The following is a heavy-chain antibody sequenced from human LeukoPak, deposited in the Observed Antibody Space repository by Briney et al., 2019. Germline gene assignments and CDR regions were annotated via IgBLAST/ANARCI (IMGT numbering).Heavy chain of an antibody. Sequence: GGSLRLSCAASGFTFSSYTMNWVRQAPGKGLEWVSSISSSRSSIYYADSMKGRFTISRDNSKNTLYLQMNGLRPEDTAVYYCETAIQLRPFWGQGTLVTVSS. CDR3: ETAIQLRPF. J-gene: IGHJ4*02. D-gene: IGHD1-1*01. V-gene: IGHV3-21*01. CDR2: ISSSRSSI. CDR1: GFTFSSYT.